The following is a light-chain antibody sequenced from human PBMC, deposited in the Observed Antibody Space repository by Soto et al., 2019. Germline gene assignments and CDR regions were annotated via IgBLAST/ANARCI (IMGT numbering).Light chain of an antibody. Sequence: EVVLTQSPATLSLSPGEGATLSCRASQSISSQLAWYQQRPGQAPRLLIYNAANRASGVPARFSGSGSGTDFTLTISSLEPEDFAVYYCQQRSNWPPWTFGQGTRVDIK. J-gene: IGKJ1*01. V-gene: IGKV3-11*01. CDR3: QQRSNWPPWT. CDR2: NAA. CDR1: QSISSQ.